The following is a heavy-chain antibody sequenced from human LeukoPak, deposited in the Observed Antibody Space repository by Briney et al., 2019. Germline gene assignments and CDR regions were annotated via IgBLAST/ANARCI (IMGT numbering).Heavy chain of an antibody. Sequence: GGSLRLSCAASGFTFSNSWMSWVRQAPGKGLEWVANINQYGSDQYYVDSVKGRFTISRDNTKNSLYLQMNSLRVEDTAIYYCARQDYYFDFWGQGALVTVSS. CDR1: GFTFSNSW. CDR2: INQYGSDQ. J-gene: IGHJ4*02. V-gene: IGHV3-7*01. CDR3: ARQDYYFDF.